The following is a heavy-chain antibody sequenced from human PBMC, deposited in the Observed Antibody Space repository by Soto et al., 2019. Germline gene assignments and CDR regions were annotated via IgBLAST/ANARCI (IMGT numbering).Heavy chain of an antibody. CDR3: ARVVVLTAAGSTDY. CDR2: ISGTSDSI. J-gene: IGHJ4*02. V-gene: IGHV3-11*06. D-gene: IGHD6-13*01. CDR1: EFTFSDYY. Sequence: QVQLVESGGGVVQPGRSLRLSCVASEFTFSDYYMSWIRQVPGKGLEWVAYISGTSDSIPYADSVKGRFTISRDNAKNSLYLQMNSLRAEDTAVYYCARVVVLTAAGSTDYWGQGTLVTVSS.